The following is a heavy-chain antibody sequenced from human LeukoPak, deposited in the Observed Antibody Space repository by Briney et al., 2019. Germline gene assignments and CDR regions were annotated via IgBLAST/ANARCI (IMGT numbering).Heavy chain of an antibody. Sequence: PGGSLRLSCAASGFRFSDYYMSWIRQAPGKGLEWVSYISSSGSTIYYADSVKGRFTISRDNAKNSLYLQMNSLRAEDTAVYYCAKPMKGGYCSSTSCFIFDYWGQGTLVTVSS. CDR2: ISSSGSTI. CDR3: AKPMKGGYCSSTSCFIFDY. CDR1: GFRFSDYY. D-gene: IGHD2-2*01. J-gene: IGHJ4*02. V-gene: IGHV3-11*04.